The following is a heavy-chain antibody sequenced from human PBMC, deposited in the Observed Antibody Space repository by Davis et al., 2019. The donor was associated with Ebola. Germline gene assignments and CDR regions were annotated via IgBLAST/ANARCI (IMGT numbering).Heavy chain of an antibody. J-gene: IGHJ4*02. CDR1: GYTFPSYP. CDR2: VNTANGNT. Sequence: ASVKVSCKTSGYTFPSYPIHWVRQAPGQRLEWMGWVNTANGNTRYSQSFQGRVTITRDTSTRTAYLEVTNVTSEDTAVYYCAREWQNYFPYWGQGTLVTVSS. CDR3: AREWQNYFPY. D-gene: IGHD2-8*01. V-gene: IGHV1-3*04.